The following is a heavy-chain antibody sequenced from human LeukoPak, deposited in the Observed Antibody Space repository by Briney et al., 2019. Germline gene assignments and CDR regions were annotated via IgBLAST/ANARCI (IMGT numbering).Heavy chain of an antibody. J-gene: IGHJ4*02. V-gene: IGHV4-59*01. D-gene: IGHD1-26*01. Sequence: PSETLSLTCTVSGGPISSYYWSWIRQPPGKGLEWIGYIYYSGSTNNNPSLKSRVTISVDTSKNRFSLKLSSVTAADTAVYYCARDKLGATYFDYGGQGTLVTVSS. CDR3: ARDKLGATYFDY. CDR1: GGPISSYY. CDR2: IYYSGST.